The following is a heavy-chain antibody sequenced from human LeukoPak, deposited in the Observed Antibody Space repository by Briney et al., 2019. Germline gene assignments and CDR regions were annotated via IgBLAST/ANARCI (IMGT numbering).Heavy chain of an antibody. CDR3: ARGGAQQLEY. V-gene: IGHV3-7*04. D-gene: IGHD6-13*01. Sequence: GGSLRLSCAASGFTFSSYWLSWVRQAPGKGLEWVANINQDGSATYCVDSVKGRFTISRDNAKSSLYLQMSSLRAEDTAVYYCARGGAQQLEYWGQGTLVTVSS. CDR1: GFTFSSYW. CDR2: INQDGSAT. J-gene: IGHJ4*02.